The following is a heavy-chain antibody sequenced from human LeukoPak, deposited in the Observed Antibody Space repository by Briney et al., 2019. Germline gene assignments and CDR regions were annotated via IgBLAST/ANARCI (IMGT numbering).Heavy chain of an antibody. CDR1: GYTFSSYD. Sequence: GASVKVSCKASGYTFSSYDINWVRQATGQGLEWMGWMNPNSGNRGYAQKFQGRLNMTRNTSISTAYMELSSLGSEDSAVYYCARRVGSGWPVQHWGQGTLVTVSS. CDR3: ARRVGSGWPVQH. V-gene: IGHV1-8*01. J-gene: IGHJ1*01. D-gene: IGHD6-19*01. CDR2: MNPNSGNR.